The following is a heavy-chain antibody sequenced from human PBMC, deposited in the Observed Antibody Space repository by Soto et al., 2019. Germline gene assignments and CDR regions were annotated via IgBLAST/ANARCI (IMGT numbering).Heavy chain of an antibody. CDR3: AKELPGRIFGVVPDYYYYGMDV. V-gene: IGHV3-23*01. D-gene: IGHD3-3*01. Sequence: GGSLRLSCAASGFTFSSYAMSWVRQAPGKGLEWVSAISGSGGSTYYADSVKGRFTISRDNSKNTLYLQMNSLRAEDTAVYYCAKELPGRIFGVVPDYYYYGMDVWGQGTTVTVSS. J-gene: IGHJ6*02. CDR1: GFTFSSYA. CDR2: ISGSGGST.